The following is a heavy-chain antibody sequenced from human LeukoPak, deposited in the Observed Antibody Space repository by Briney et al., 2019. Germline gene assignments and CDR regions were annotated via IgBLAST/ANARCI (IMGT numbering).Heavy chain of an antibody. CDR2: MNPNSGNT. CDR3: ARVDSSSLLIDY. Sequence: ASVKVSCKASGYTFTSYDINWVRQATGQGLEWMGWMNPNSGNTGYAQKLQGRVTMTRNTSISTAYMELSSLRSEDTAVYYCARVDSSSLLIDYWGQGTLVTVSS. V-gene: IGHV1-8*01. D-gene: IGHD6-13*01. J-gene: IGHJ4*02. CDR1: GYTFTSYD.